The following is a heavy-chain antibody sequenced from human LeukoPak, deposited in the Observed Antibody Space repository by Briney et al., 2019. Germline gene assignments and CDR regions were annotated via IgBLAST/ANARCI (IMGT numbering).Heavy chain of an antibody. D-gene: IGHD3-22*01. Sequence: GGSLRLSCAASGFTFSSYWMSWVRQAPGKGLEWVANIKQDGSEKYYVDSVKGRFTISRDNAKNSLYLRMNSLRAEDTAVYYCVIYYYDSSGYYYFDYWGQGTLVTVSS. J-gene: IGHJ4*02. CDR2: IKQDGSEK. V-gene: IGHV3-7*01. CDR1: GFTFSSYW. CDR3: VIYYYDSSGYYYFDY.